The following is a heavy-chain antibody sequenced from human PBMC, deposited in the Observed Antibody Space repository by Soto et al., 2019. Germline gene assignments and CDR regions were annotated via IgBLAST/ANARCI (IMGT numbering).Heavy chain of an antibody. Sequence: AVKVTCTGSGFSYLMFDVQWVRQTRGQRLEWIGSVVVATGNTVYSPKFQDRATITGDMSTNIAYMYLGSLTSEDTAIYYCAATDFPSPGGGPWGQGTLVTVSS. CDR2: VVVATGNT. J-gene: IGHJ5*02. CDR1: GFSYLMFD. CDR3: AATDFPSPGGGP. D-gene: IGHD3-3*01. V-gene: IGHV1-58*01.